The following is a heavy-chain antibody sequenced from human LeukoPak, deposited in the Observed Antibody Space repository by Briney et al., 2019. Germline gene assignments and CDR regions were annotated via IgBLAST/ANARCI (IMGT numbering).Heavy chain of an antibody. Sequence: SGTLSQTCLFTGGSLSSYYWSWLRPPPGRELEWIGYIYNSGSNNYNPSLKSRVTISLHTSKNQFSLNLSSVTAADTAVYYCARLASIAAAGTLPDYWGQGTLVTVSS. CDR2: IYNSGSN. J-gene: IGHJ4*02. D-gene: IGHD6-13*01. CDR1: GGSLSSYY. V-gene: IGHV4-59*08. CDR3: ARLASIAAAGTLPDY.